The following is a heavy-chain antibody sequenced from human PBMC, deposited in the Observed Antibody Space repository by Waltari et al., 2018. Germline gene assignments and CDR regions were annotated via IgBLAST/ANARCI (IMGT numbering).Heavy chain of an antibody. D-gene: IGHD6-19*01. CDR1: GGTFSSYA. Sequence: QVQLVQSGAEVKKPGSSVKVSCKASGGTFSSYAISWVRQAPGQGLGWMGRIIPSFGTANYAQRFQGRVTITADKSTSTAYMELSSLRSEDTAVYYCALAGNYYYYYMDVWGKGTTVTVSS. CDR3: ALAGNYYYYYMDV. V-gene: IGHV1-69*13. J-gene: IGHJ6*03. CDR2: IIPSFGTA.